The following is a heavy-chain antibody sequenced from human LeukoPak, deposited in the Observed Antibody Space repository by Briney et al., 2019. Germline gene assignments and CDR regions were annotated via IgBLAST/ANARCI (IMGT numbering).Heavy chain of an antibody. J-gene: IGHJ4*02. V-gene: IGHV1-69*04. CDR2: IIPILGIA. Sequence: SVKVSCKASGGTFSSYAISWVRQAPGQGLEWMGRIIPILGIANYAQKFQGRVTITADKSTSTAYMELSSLRSEDTAVYYCARDKYYYDSSGSQTERFDYWGQGTLVTVSS. D-gene: IGHD3-22*01. CDR1: GGTFSSYA. CDR3: ARDKYYYDSSGSQTERFDY.